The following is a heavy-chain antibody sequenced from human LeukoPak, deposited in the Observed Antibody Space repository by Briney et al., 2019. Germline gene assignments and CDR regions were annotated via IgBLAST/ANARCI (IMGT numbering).Heavy chain of an antibody. V-gene: IGHV1-2*02. J-gene: IGHJ4*02. CDR2: INPNSGGT. CDR1: GYTFTGYY. CDR3: ARPMKQKYYYDSSGYYLDY. D-gene: IGHD3-22*01. Sequence: ASVKVSCKASGYTFTGYYMHWVRQAPEPGLEWMGWINPNSGGTNYAQKFQGRVTMTRDTSISTAYMELSRLRSDDTAVYYCARPMKQKYYYDSSGYYLDYWGQGTLATVSS.